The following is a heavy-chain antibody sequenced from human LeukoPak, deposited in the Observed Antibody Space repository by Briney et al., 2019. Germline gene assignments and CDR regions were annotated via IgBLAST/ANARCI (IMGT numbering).Heavy chain of an antibody. CDR1: GYTLTELS. CDR3: ATDPYYYDSSGHPTGY. V-gene: IGHV1-24*01. J-gene: IGHJ4*02. CDR2: FDPEDGET. Sequence: ASVKASCKVSGYTLTELSMHWVRQAPGKGLEWMGGFDPEDGETIYAQKFQGRVTMTEDTSTDTAYMELSSLRSEDTAVYYCATDPYYYDSSGHPTGYWGQGTLVTVSS. D-gene: IGHD3-22*01.